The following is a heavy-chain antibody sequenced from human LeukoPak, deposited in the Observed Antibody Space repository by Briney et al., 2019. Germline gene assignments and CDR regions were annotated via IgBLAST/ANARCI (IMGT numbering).Heavy chain of an antibody. J-gene: IGHJ3*02. V-gene: IGHV4-34*01. D-gene: IGHD3-3*01. CDR1: GGSFSGYY. Sequence: SETLSLTCAAYGGSFSGYYWSWIRQPPGKGLEWIGEINHSGSTNYNPSLKGRVTISVDTSKNQFSLKLSSVTAADTAVYYCASILHYDFWSGYFDAFDIWGQGTMVTVSS. CDR2: INHSGST. CDR3: ASILHYDFWSGYFDAFDI.